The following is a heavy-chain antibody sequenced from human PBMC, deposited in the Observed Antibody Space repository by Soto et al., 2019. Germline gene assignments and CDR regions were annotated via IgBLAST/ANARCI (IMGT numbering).Heavy chain of an antibody. D-gene: IGHD6-19*01. CDR1: GFTFSSYA. CDR3: ARAIAVAGFAVRHADYYFDY. CDR2: ISYDGSNK. Sequence: QVQLVESGGGVVQPGRSLRLSCAASGFTFSSYAMHWVRQAPGKGLEWVSVISYDGSNKYYADSVKGRFTISRDNSKNTLYLQMNSLRAEDTAVYYCARAIAVAGFAVRHADYYFDYWGKGTLVTVSS. V-gene: IGHV3-30-3*01. J-gene: IGHJ4*02.